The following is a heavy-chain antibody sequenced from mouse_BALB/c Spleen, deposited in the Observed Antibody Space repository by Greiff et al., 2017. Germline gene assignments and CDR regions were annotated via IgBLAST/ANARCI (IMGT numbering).Heavy chain of an antibody. Sequence: VKLMESGAELVRPGVSVKISCKGSGYTFTDYAMHWVKQSHAKSLEWIGVISTYYGDASYNQKFKGKATMTVDKSSSTAYMELARLTSEDSAIYYCARGGLRRGYYFDYWGQGTTLTVSS. CDR2: ISTYYGDA. CDR1: GYTFTDYA. V-gene: IGHV1S137*01. CDR3: ARGGLRRGYYFDY. J-gene: IGHJ2*01. D-gene: IGHD2-4*01.